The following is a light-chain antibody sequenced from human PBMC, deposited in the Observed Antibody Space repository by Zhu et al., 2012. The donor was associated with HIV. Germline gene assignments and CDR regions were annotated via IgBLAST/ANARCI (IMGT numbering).Light chain of an antibody. CDR3: QKYRNVPFT. V-gene: IGKV1-27*01. J-gene: IGKJ4*01. CDR2: GAS. CDR1: QGISDS. Sequence: DIQLTQSPSSLSASVGDRITITCRASQGISDSLAWYQQKPNKGPQLLVYGASTLQPGVSSRFSGSGFGTDFTLTISDLQPDDIATYYCQKYRNVPFTFGGGTKVE.